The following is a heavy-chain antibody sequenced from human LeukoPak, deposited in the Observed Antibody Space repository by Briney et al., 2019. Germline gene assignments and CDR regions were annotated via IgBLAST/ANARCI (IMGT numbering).Heavy chain of an antibody. J-gene: IGHJ4*02. D-gene: IGHD1-26*01. Sequence: PGGSLRLSCAASGFTFSSYSMNWVRQAPGKGLEWVSSISSSSSYIYYADSVKGRFTISRDNAKNSLYLQMNSLRAEDTAVYYCARVRDKNVGAPGYWGQGTLVTVSS. CDR1: GFTFSSYS. CDR3: ARVRDKNVGAPGY. V-gene: IGHV3-21*01. CDR2: ISSSSSYI.